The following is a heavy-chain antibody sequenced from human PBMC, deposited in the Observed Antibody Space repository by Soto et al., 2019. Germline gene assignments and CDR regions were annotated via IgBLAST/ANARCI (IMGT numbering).Heavy chain of an antibody. CDR2: ISYDGSNK. CDR3: AKDWGDYYDSSGYFDY. D-gene: IGHD3-22*01. CDR1: GFTFSSYG. J-gene: IGHJ4*02. V-gene: IGHV3-30*18. Sequence: PGGSLRLSCAASGFTFSSYGMHWVRQAPGKGLEWVAVISYDGSNKYYADSVTGRFTISRDNSKNTLYLQMNSLRAEDTAVYYCAKDWGDYYDSSGYFDYWGQGTLVTVSS.